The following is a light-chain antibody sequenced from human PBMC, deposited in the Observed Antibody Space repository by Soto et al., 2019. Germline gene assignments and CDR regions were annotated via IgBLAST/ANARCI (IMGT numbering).Light chain of an antibody. Sequence: DIQMTQSPSTLSASVGDRVTITCRASQSISSWLAWYQQKPGTAPKLLIYKASSLQSGVPSRFSGSGSGTEFTLTISSLQPDDFATYYCQQYSSYWTFAQGTKVDIK. J-gene: IGKJ1*01. CDR2: KAS. CDR1: QSISSW. CDR3: QQYSSYWT. V-gene: IGKV1-5*03.